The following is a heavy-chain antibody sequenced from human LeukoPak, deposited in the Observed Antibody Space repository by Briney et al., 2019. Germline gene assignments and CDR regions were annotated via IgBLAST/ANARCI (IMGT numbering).Heavy chain of an antibody. D-gene: IGHD6-13*01. CDR1: GYTFTGYY. CDR2: INPNSGGT. Sequence: ASVKVSCKASGYTFTGYYMHWVRQAPGQGLEWMGRINPNSGGTNYAQKFQGRVTMTRDTSISTAYMELSRLRSDDTAVYYCARIAAAGTLEYFQHWGQGTLVTVSS. J-gene: IGHJ1*01. CDR3: ARIAAAGTLEYFQH. V-gene: IGHV1-2*06.